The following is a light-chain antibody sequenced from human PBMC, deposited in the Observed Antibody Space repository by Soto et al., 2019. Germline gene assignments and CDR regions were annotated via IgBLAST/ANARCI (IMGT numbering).Light chain of an antibody. V-gene: IGLV2-14*01. CDR3: SSYTSSSIDYV. J-gene: IGLJ1*01. Sequence: QSALTQPASVSGSPGRSITISCTGTSSDVGGYNYVSWYQQHPGKAPKLMIYEVSNRPSGVSNRFSGSKSGNTACLTISGLQAEDEADYYCSSYTSSSIDYVFGTGTKLTVL. CDR1: SSDVGGYNY. CDR2: EVS.